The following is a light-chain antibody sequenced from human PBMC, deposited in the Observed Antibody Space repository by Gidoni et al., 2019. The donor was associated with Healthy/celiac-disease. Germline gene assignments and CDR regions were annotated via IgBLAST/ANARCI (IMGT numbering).Light chain of an antibody. Sequence: SYELTQPPSGSVSPGQTASITCSGDKLGDKYACWYQLKPGQSPVLVIYQDSKRPSGIPERFSGSNSGNTATLTISGTQAMDEADYYCQAWDSSTVVFGGGTKLTVL. CDR2: QDS. V-gene: IGLV3-1*01. CDR1: KLGDKY. CDR3: QAWDSSTVV. J-gene: IGLJ2*01.